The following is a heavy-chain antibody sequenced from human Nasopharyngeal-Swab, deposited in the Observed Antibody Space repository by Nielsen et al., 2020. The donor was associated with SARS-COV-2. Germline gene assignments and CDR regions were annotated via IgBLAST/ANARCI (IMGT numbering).Heavy chain of an antibody. J-gene: IGHJ4*02. Sequence: GASLKISCAASGFTFSSYDMHWVRQATGKGLEWVSAIGTAGDTYYPGSVKGRFTISRDNSKNTLYLQMNSLRAEDTAVYYCAKGLSDFDWLSAIDYWGQGTLVTVSS. CDR3: AKGLSDFDWLSAIDY. CDR1: GFTFSSYD. D-gene: IGHD3-9*01. CDR2: IGTAGDT. V-gene: IGHV3-13*01.